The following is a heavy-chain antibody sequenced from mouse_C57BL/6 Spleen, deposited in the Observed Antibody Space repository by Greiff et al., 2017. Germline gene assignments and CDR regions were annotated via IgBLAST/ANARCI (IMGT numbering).Heavy chain of an antibody. Sequence: QVQLQQPGAELVRPGSSVKLSCKASGYTFTSYWMDWVKQRPGQGLEWIGNIYPSDSETHYNQKFKDKATFTVDKSSSTAYMQLSSLTSEDSAVYYCARGWLLDYWGQGTTLTVSS. CDR2: IYPSDSET. J-gene: IGHJ2*01. CDR1: GYTFTSYW. CDR3: ARGWLLDY. V-gene: IGHV1-61*01. D-gene: IGHD2-3*01.